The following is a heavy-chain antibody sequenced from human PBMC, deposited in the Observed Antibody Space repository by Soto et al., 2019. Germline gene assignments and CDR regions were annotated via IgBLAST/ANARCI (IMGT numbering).Heavy chain of an antibody. V-gene: IGHV3-30-3*01. Sequence: QVQLVESGGGVVQPGRSLRLSCAASGFTFSSYAMHWVRQAPGTGLEWVAVISYDGSNKYYADSVKGRFTISRDNSKNTLNVQRNGLRAGNTVVYYWAGSVGGTIFGVREEYLDLWGRGTLVTVSS. D-gene: IGHD3-3*01. CDR3: AGSVGGTIFGVREEYLDL. CDR1: GFTFSSYA. CDR2: ISYDGSNK. J-gene: IGHJ2*01.